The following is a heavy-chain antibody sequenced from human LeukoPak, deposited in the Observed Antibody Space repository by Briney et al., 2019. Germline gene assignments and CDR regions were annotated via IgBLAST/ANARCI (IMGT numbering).Heavy chain of an antibody. V-gene: IGHV4-4*07. CDR1: GGSISSYY. Sequence: PSETLSLTCTVSGGSISSYYWSWLRQPAGKGLEWIGRIYTSGSTNYNPSLKSRVTMSVDTSKNQFSLKLSSVTAADTAVYYCAKQSDMVRGVIITPRYFDYWGQGTLVTVSS. CDR2: IYTSGST. J-gene: IGHJ4*02. CDR3: AKQSDMVRGVIITPRYFDY. D-gene: IGHD3-10*01.